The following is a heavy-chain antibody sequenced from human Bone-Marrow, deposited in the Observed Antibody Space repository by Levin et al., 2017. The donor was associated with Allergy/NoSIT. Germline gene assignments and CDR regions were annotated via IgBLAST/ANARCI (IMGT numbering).Heavy chain of an antibody. Sequence: ASVKVSCKVSGNTLTELSMHWVRQAPGKGLEWRGGFHPEDGERIYAQKFKDRVSMTEDKSTDTAYMELSSLRSEDTAGYYCVRDMVLSGSLDYWGQGTLVTVSS. CDR2: FHPEDGER. V-gene: IGHV1-24*01. CDR1: GNTLTELS. D-gene: IGHD3-22*01. CDR3: VRDMVLSGSLDY. J-gene: IGHJ4*02.